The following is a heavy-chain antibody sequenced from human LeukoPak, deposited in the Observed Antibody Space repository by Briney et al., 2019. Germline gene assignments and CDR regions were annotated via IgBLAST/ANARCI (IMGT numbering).Heavy chain of an antibody. CDR1: GGSFSGYY. D-gene: IGHD4-23*01. CDR2: INHSGST. J-gene: IGHJ3*02. V-gene: IGHV4-34*01. Sequence: SETLSLTCAVYGGSFSGYYWSWIRQPPGKGLEWLGEINHSGSTNYNPSLKSRVTISVDTSKNQFSLKLSSVTAADTAVYYCAREGVGGLDAFDIWGQGTMVTVSS. CDR3: AREGVGGLDAFDI.